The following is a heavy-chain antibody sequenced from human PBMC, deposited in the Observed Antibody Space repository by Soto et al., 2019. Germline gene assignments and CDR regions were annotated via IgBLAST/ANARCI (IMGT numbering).Heavy chain of an antibody. D-gene: IGHD3-3*01. CDR2: INPNSGGT. CDR1: GYTFTGYY. CDR3: ARDTKITIFGVVRWYGMDV. J-gene: IGHJ6*02. Sequence: ASVKVSCKASGYTFTGYYMHWVRQAPGQGREWMGWINPNSGGTNYAQKFQGWVTMTRDTSISTAYMELSRLRSDDTAVYYCARDTKITIFGVVRWYGMDVWGQGXTVTVSS. V-gene: IGHV1-2*04.